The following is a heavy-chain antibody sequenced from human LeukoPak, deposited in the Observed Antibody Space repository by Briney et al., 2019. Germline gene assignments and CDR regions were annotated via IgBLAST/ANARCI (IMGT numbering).Heavy chain of an antibody. J-gene: IGHJ3*02. CDR3: ARGPFDI. CDR1: GFTVSSNY. V-gene: IGHV3-53*04. CDR2: IYSGGST. Sequence: QPGGSLRLSCAASGFTVSSNYMSWVRQAPGKGLEWGSVIYSGGSTCYADSVKGRFTISGHNSKNTLYLQMNSLRAEDTAVYYCARGPFDIWGQGTMVTVSS.